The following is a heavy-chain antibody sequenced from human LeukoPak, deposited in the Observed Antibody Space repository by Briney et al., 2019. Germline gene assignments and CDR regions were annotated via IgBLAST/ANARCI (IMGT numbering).Heavy chain of an antibody. CDR3: ARALVPAATYFDY. CDR2: ISSNGGST. V-gene: IGHV3-64*01. Sequence: GGSLRLSCAASGFTFSSYAMHWVRQAPGKGLEYVSAISSNGGSTYYANSVKGRFTISRDNSKNTPYLQMGSLRAEDMAVYYCARALVPAATYFDYWGQGTLVTVSS. J-gene: IGHJ4*02. D-gene: IGHD2-2*01. CDR1: GFTFSSYA.